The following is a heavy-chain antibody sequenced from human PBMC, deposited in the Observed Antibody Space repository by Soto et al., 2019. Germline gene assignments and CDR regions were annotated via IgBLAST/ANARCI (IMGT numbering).Heavy chain of an antibody. CDR2: IYDSGST. CDR1: GGSISRSGYF. J-gene: IGHJ4*02. Sequence: PSGSLSLTCTVSGGSISRSGYFWSWIRQHPGKGLEWIGYIYDSGSTYYNPSLKSRVSLSVDTSKNQFSLNLTSVTAADTAMYYCARSSRSYFDYWGQGTLVTVSS. CDR3: ARSSRSYFDY. V-gene: IGHV4-31*03.